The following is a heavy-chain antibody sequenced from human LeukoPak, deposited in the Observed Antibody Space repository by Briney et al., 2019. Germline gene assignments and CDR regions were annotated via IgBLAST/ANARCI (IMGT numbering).Heavy chain of an antibody. CDR1: GGSISRYY. CDR3: ARAGHGSGSSVDY. CDR2: IYTSGNS. J-gene: IGHJ4*02. D-gene: IGHD3-10*01. V-gene: IGHV4-4*07. Sequence: SETLSLTCTVSGGSISRYYWSWVRQPAGKGLEWIGRIYTSGNSNYNPSLKSRVTMSVDTSKNQFSLKLASVTAADTAVYYCARAGHGSGSSVDYWGQGTLLSVSS.